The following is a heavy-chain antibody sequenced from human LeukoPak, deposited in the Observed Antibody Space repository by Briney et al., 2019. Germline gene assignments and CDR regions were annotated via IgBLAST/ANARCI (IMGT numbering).Heavy chain of an antibody. J-gene: IGHJ3*02. CDR3: ARVGGAPLGAFDI. D-gene: IGHD3-16*01. Sequence: SETLSLTCSVSGGSISSYYRSWIRQPPGKGLEWIGYIYYSGSTNYNPSLKSRVTISKDMSKNQFSLRLTSVTAADTAVYYCARVGGAPLGAFDIWGQGTMVTVSS. V-gene: IGHV4-59*01. CDR2: IYYSGST. CDR1: GGSISSYY.